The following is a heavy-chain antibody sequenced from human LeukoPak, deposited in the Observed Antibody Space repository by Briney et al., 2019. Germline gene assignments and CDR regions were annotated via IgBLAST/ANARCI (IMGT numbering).Heavy chain of an antibody. Sequence: SETLSLTCAVYGGSFSGYYWSWIRQPPGKGLEWIGYIYYSGSTNYNPSLKSRVTISVDTSKDQFSLKLSSVTAADTAVYYCAREWELRRAFDIWGQGTMVTVSS. CDR1: GGSFSGYY. CDR2: IYYSGST. D-gene: IGHD1-26*01. CDR3: AREWELRRAFDI. J-gene: IGHJ3*02. V-gene: IGHV4-59*01.